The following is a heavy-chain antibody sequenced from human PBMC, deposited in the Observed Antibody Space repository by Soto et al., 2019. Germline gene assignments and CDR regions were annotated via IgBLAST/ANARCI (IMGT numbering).Heavy chain of an antibody. CDR1: GDSVSSNSAA. D-gene: IGHD1-7*01. V-gene: IGHV6-1*01. J-gene: IGHJ6*02. CDR2: TYYRSKWYN. CDR3: ARDHTGTTRYYYYGMDV. Sequence: PSQTLSLPCAISGDSVSSNSAAWNWIRQSPSRGLEWLGRTYYRSKWYNDYAVSVKSRITINPDTSKNQFSLQLNSVTPEDTAVYYCARDHTGTTRYYYYGMDVWGQGTTVTVSS.